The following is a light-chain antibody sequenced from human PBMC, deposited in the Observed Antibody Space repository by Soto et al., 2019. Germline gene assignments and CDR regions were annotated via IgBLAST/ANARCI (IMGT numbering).Light chain of an antibody. CDR1: SSDVGGYNY. CDR3: SSYTSSTTSVV. V-gene: IGLV2-14*01. Sequence: QSALTQPASVSGSPGQSITISCTGTSSDVGGYNYVSWYQQHPGKAPKLMIYDVSNRPSGVSNRFSGSKSGSTASLTISGLQAEDEADYYCSSYTSSTTSVVFGGGTKLTVL. J-gene: IGLJ2*01. CDR2: DVS.